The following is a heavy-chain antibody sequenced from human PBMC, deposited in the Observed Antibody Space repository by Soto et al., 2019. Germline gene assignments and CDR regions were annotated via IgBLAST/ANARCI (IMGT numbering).Heavy chain of an antibody. CDR3: AWTYSTSWYWFDP. J-gene: IGHJ5*02. Sequence: QVTVKESGPVLVKPTETLMLTCTVSGFSLSNAGLGVSWIRQPPGKALEWLAHIFSNDEKSYSTSLKSRLTISKDTSKSQVVLIMTNMDPVDTATYYCAWTYSTSWYWFDPWGQGTLVTVSS. CDR1: GFSLSNAGLG. CDR2: IFSNDEK. V-gene: IGHV2-26*01. D-gene: IGHD6-13*01.